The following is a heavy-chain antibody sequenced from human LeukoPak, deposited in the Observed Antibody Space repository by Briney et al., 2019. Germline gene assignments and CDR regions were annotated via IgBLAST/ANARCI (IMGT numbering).Heavy chain of an antibody. CDR1: GFNFRDYW. CDR3: AKSGPYCSSTSCNYFDY. Sequence: GGSLRLSCAVSGFNFRDYWMSWVRQAPGKGLEWVSAISGSGGSTYYADSVKGRFTISRDNSKNALFLQMNSLRAEDTAVYYCAKSGPYCSSTSCNYFDYWGQGTLVTVSS. D-gene: IGHD2-2*01. J-gene: IGHJ4*02. CDR2: ISGSGGST. V-gene: IGHV3-23*01.